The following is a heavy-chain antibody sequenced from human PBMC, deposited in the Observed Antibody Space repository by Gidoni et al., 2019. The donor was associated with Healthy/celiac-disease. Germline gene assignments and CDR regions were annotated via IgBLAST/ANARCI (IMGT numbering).Heavy chain of an antibody. CDR3: AKALGRFTMIVVVTYPFDY. CDR2: ISGSGGST. CDR1: GFTFSSYA. J-gene: IGHJ4*02. Sequence: EVQLVESGGGLVQPGGSLRLSCAASGFTFSSYAMSWVRQAPGKGLEWVSAISGSGGSTYYADSVKGRFTISRDNSKNTLYLQMNSLRAEDTAVYYCAKALGRFTMIVVVTYPFDYWGQGTLVTVSS. V-gene: IGHV3-23*04. D-gene: IGHD3-22*01.